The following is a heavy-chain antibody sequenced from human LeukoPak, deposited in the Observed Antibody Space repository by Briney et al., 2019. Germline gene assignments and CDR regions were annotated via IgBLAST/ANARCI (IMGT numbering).Heavy chain of an antibody. CDR2: INPNSGGT. D-gene: IGHD2-15*01. CDR3: AREVVAATLLDY. V-gene: IGHV1-2*02. CDR1: GYTFTGYY. J-gene: IGHJ4*02. Sequence: ASVKVSCKASGYTFTGYYMHWVRQAPGQGREWMAWINPNSGGTNYAQKFQGRVTMTRDTSISTAYMELSRLRSDDTAVYYCAREVVAATLLDYWGQGTLVTVSS.